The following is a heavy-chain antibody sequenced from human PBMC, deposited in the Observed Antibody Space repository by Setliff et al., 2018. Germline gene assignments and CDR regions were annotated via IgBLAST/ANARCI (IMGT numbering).Heavy chain of an antibody. CDR1: GYTFISYG. CDR2: ISGYNGNT. CDR3: ARVPRLEWLLPTFDS. J-gene: IGHJ4*02. D-gene: IGHD3-3*01. Sequence: ASVKVSCKTSGYTFISYGISWVRQAPGQGLEWMGWISGYNGNTDYAQNFQGRVTMTTDTSTSTAYMELRSLRSDDTAVYYCARVPRLEWLLPTFDSWGQGTRVTVSS. V-gene: IGHV1-18*01.